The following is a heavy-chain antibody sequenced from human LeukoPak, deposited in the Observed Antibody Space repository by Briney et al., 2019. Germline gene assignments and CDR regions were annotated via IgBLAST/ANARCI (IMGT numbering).Heavy chain of an antibody. CDR1: GFTFSSYS. Sequence: PGGSLRLSCAASGFTFSSYSMNWVRQAPGKGLEWVSYISSSSTIYYADSVKGRFTISRDNAKNSLYLQMNSLRAEDTAVYYCARDHDSSSSPRNAEYFQHWGQGTLVTVSS. CDR2: ISSSSTI. J-gene: IGHJ1*01. V-gene: IGHV3-48*04. CDR3: ARDHDSSSSPRNAEYFQH. D-gene: IGHD6-6*01.